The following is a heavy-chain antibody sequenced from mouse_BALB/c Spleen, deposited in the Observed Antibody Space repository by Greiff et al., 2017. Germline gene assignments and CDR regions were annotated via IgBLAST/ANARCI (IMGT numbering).Heavy chain of an antibody. V-gene: IGHV1-12*01. Sequence: QVQLQQPGAELVKPGASVKMSCKASGYTFTSYNMHWVKQTPGQGLEWIGAIYPGNGDTSYNQKFKGKATLTADKSSSTAYMQLSSLTSEDSAVYYCARTSTAYFDYWGQGTTLTVSS. CDR2: IYPGNGDT. CDR1: GYTFTSYN. CDR3: ARTSTAYFDY. J-gene: IGHJ2*01.